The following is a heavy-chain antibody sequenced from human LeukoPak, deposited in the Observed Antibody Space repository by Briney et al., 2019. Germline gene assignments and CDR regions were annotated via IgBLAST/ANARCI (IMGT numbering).Heavy chain of an antibody. D-gene: IGHD5-24*01. CDR3: ARDLRRDGYPSPPAY. V-gene: IGHV1-69*04. J-gene: IGHJ4*02. CDR2: IIPILGIA. CDR1: GGTFSSYA. Sequence: SVKVSCKVSGGTFSSYAISWVRQAPGQGLEWMGRIIPILGIANYAQKFQGRVTITADKSTSTAYMELSSLRSEDTAVYYCARDLRRDGYPSPPAYWGQGTLVTVSS.